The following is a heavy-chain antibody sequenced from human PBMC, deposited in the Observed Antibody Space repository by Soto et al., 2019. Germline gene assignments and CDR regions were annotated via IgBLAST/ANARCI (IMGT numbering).Heavy chain of an antibody. Sequence: GASVKVSCKASGGTFSSYTISWVRQAPGQGLEWMGRIIPILGIANYAQKFQGRVTITADKSTSTAYMELSSLRSEDTAVYYCARQDYDILAGYRPNWSDPWGQGTLVTVSS. D-gene: IGHD3-9*01. CDR2: IIPILGIA. J-gene: IGHJ5*02. CDR1: GGTFSSYT. V-gene: IGHV1-69*02. CDR3: ARQDYDILAGYRPNWSDP.